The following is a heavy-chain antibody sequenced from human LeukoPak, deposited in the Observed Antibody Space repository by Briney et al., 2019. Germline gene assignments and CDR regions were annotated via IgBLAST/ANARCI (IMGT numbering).Heavy chain of an antibody. J-gene: IGHJ4*02. D-gene: IGHD3-10*01. CDR3: ARRHGFLNYYFDY. V-gene: IGHV4-38-2*01. CDR2: IYYSGST. Sequence: PGGSLRLSCAASGFTFSSYAMSWVRQPPGKGLEWIGSIYYSGSTYYNPSLKSRVTISVDTSKNQFSLKLSSVTAADTAVYYCARRHGFLNYYFDYWGQGTLVTVSS. CDR1: GFTFSSYA.